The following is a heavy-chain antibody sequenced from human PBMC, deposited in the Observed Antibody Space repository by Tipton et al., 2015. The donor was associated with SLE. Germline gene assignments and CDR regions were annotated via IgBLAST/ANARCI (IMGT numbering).Heavy chain of an antibody. V-gene: IGHV3-23*01. J-gene: IGHJ4*02. CDR1: GFTFSSYA. D-gene: IGHD4-23*01. Sequence: GSLRLSCAASGFTFSSYAMNWVRQGPGKGLEWVSGISGSGGSTYYADSVKGRFTISRDNSKNTLYLQMNSLRAEDTAVYYCARGGVDYGGAYFDYWGQGTLSPSPQ. CDR2: ISGSGGST. CDR3: ARGGVDYGGAYFDY.